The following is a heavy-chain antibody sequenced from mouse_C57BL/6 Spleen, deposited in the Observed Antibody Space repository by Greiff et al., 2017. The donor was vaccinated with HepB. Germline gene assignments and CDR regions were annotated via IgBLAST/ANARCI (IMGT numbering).Heavy chain of an antibody. CDR3: ARDDLRRDAMDY. V-gene: IGHV1-55*01. CDR2: IYPGSGST. CDR1: GYTFTSYW. J-gene: IGHJ4*01. Sequence: QVQLQQPGAELVKPGASVKMSCKASGYTFTSYWITWVKQRPGQGLEWIGDIYPGSGSTNYNEKFKSKATLTVDTSSSTAYMQLSSLTSEDSAVYYCARDDLRRDAMDYWGQGTSVTVSS. D-gene: IGHD2-12*01.